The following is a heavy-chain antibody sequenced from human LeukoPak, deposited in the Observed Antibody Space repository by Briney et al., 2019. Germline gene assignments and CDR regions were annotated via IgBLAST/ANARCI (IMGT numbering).Heavy chain of an antibody. V-gene: IGHV4-34*01. CDR3: ARGGNSNWNYGNYDALDI. D-gene: IGHD1-7*01. J-gene: IGHJ3*02. CDR2: INHSGST. CDR1: GGSFSGYY. Sequence: PSETLSLTCAVYGGSFSGYYWSWIRQPPGKGLEWIGEINHSGSTNYNPSLKSRVTISVDTSKNQFSLKLSSVTAADTAMYYCARGGNSNWNYGNYDALDIWGQGTVVTVSS.